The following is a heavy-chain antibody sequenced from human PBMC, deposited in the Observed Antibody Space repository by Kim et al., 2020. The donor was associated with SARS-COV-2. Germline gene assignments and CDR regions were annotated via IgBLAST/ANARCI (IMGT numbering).Heavy chain of an antibody. CDR2: IYYSGST. CDR1: GGSISSYY. Sequence: SETLSLTCTVSGGSISSYYWSWIRQPPGKGLEWIGYIYYSGSTNYNPSLKSRVTISVDTSKNQFSLKLSSVTAADTAVYYCARRSPREWWREGDAFDIWGQGTMVTVSS. J-gene: IGHJ3*02. D-gene: IGHD2-8*01. V-gene: IGHV4-59*13. CDR3: ARRSPREWWREGDAFDI.